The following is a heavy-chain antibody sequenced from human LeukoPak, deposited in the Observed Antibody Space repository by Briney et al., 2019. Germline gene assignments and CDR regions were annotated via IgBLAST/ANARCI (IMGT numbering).Heavy chain of an antibody. CDR1: DGSISNYY. D-gene: IGHD2-21*01. Sequence: SETLSLTCTVSDGSISNYYWSWIRQPPGKGLEWIGYIYYSGSTDYNPSLKSRVTMSVDRSKNQFTLKLSSVTAADTAVYYCARVFPLAVNDGFDIWGQGTKVTVSS. J-gene: IGHJ3*02. V-gene: IGHV4-59*01. CDR3: ARVFPLAVNDGFDI. CDR2: IYYSGST.